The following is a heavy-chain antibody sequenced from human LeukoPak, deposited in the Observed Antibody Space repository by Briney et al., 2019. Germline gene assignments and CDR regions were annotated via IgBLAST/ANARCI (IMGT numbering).Heavy chain of an antibody. CDR2: IFSSGGSP. J-gene: IGHJ4*02. CDR3: GKTTVGYSSGQKPAWPVDY. CDR1: GFTFGSHA. Sequence: GGSLRLSCEASGFTFGSHAMYWVRQAPGKGLEWVAGIFSSGGSPHYADPVKGRFTISRDNSRNTVYLQINSLRAEDTAVYYCGKTTVGYSSGQKPAWPVDYWGQGTLVTVYS. V-gene: IGHV3-23*01. D-gene: IGHD5-18*01.